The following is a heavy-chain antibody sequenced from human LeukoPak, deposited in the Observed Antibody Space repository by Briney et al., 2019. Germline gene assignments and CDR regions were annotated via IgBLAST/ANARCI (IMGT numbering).Heavy chain of an antibody. V-gene: IGHV1-69*13. D-gene: IGHD6-19*01. J-gene: IGHJ6*02. Sequence: SVKVSCKASGGTFSSYAISWVRQAPGQGLEWMGGIIPIFGTANYAQKFQGRVTITADESTSTAYMELSSLRSEDTAVYYCALYSSGWYVGRSYYYYGMDVWGQGTTVTVSS. CDR3: ALYSSGWYVGRSYYYYGMDV. CDR2: IIPIFGTA. CDR1: GGTFSSYA.